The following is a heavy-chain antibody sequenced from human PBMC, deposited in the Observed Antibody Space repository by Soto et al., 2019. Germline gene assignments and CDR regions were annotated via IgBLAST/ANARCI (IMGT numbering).Heavy chain of an antibody. J-gene: IGHJ6*02. CDR2: ISSGSTTI. V-gene: IGHV3-48*02. D-gene: IGHD1-1*01. Sequence: PGESLKISCAASGFSFSTSTMNWVRQAPGKGLEWVSYISSGSTTIYYADSVKGRFTISRDNGKNSLYLQMNSLRDEDTAVYYCARVRRNDASDYYGMDVWGQGTTVTVSS. CDR1: GFSFSTST. CDR3: ARVRRNDASDYYGMDV.